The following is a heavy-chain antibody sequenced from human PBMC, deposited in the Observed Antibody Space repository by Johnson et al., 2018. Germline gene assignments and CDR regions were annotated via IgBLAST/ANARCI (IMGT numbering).Heavy chain of an antibody. D-gene: IGHD1-7*01. Sequence: VQLVESGGGLVQPGGSXRLSCVASGFTFSNYGKSWVRQAPGKGLEWVSSIRGSGGSQYYADSVKGRFNISRDNSKNTLYLHMNSLRAEDTAVYYCAKAGVRLELKEDVDVWGKGTTVTVSS. CDR2: IRGSGGSQ. V-gene: IGHV3-23*04. CDR1: GFTFSNYG. J-gene: IGHJ6*04. CDR3: AKAGVRLELKEDVDV.